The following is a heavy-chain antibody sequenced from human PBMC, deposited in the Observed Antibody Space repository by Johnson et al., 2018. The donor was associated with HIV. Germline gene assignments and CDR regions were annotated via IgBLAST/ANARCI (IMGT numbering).Heavy chain of an antibody. J-gene: IGHJ3*02. CDR1: GITVSSNY. Sequence: VQLVESGGGLVKPGGSLRLSCAASGITVSSNYMTWVRQAPGKGLEWVSVIYSGGSTYYADSMKGRFTISRDNSKNTLYLQMNSLRAEDTAVYYCARLTWDQNRGWDAFDIGGQGTMVTVSS. V-gene: IGHV3-66*02. CDR2: IYSGGST. CDR3: ARLTWDQNRGWDAFDI. D-gene: IGHD1-26*01.